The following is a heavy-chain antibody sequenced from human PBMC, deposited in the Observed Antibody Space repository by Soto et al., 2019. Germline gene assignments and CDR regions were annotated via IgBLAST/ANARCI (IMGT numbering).Heavy chain of an antibody. Sequence: GGSLRLSCTASGFTFGDYAMSWVRQAPGKGLEWVGFIRSKAYGGTTEYAASVKGRFTISRDDSKSIAYLQMNSLKTEDTAVYYCTRVVVGATMPNWFDPWGQGTLVTVSS. D-gene: IGHD1-26*01. CDR2: IRSKAYGGTT. J-gene: IGHJ5*02. CDR1: GFTFGDYA. V-gene: IGHV3-49*04. CDR3: TRVVVGATMPNWFDP.